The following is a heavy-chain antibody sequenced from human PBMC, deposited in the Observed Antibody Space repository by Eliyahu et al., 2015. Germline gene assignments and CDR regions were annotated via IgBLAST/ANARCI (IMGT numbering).Heavy chain of an antibody. Sequence: QVQLVQSGAEVKXPGASVKVSCKASXYTFTSYAMHWVRQAPGQRLXWMGXXDAGNGKTKYSQKFQDRVTITRDTSANTAYMELSSLRSEDTAVYYCARDIPAAILGPWGQGTLVTVSS. D-gene: IGHD2-2*02. V-gene: IGHV1-3*01. CDR3: ARDIPAAILGP. J-gene: IGHJ5*02. CDR1: XYTFTSYA. CDR2: XDAGNGKT.